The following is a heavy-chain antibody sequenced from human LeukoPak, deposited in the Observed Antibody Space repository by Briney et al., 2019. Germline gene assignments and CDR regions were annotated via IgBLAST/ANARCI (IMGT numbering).Heavy chain of an antibody. V-gene: IGHV3-30*09. CDR1: GFNFSTNA. Sequence: GGSLRLSCAASGFNFSTNAIHWVRQAPGKGLEWVAVISFNGNIKYYADSVPGRFAISRDNSRNTVYLQMNSLRAEDTAVYYCARDTGDGYTPPYYFYYMDVWGKGTTVTASS. CDR3: ARDTGDGYTPPYYFYYMDV. D-gene: IGHD5-24*01. J-gene: IGHJ6*03. CDR2: ISFNGNIK.